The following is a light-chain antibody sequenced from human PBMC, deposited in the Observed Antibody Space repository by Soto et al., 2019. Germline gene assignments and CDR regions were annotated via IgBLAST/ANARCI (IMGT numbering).Light chain of an antibody. Sequence: DIQMTQSPSSLSASVGDRVTITCQASQDISNYLNWYQQKPGKAPRLLIYDASNLETGVPSRFSGSGSGTHFTFTINSLQTEDLATYYCQQYDVLPLSFGQGTRLEIK. CDR1: QDISNY. CDR2: DAS. J-gene: IGKJ5*01. V-gene: IGKV1-33*01. CDR3: QQYDVLPLS.